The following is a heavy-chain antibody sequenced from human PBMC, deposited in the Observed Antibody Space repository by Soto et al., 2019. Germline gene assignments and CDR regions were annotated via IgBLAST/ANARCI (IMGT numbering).Heavy chain of an antibody. V-gene: IGHV3-48*02. D-gene: IGHD3-16*01. CDR3: ARDRVGLDY. J-gene: IGHJ4*02. CDR1: GFTFSNYN. CDR2: ISTTRTTI. Sequence: EVQLVESGGGLVQPGGSRKLSCDASGFTFSNYNMNWVRQAPGKGLEWLAYISTTRTTIYYADSVKGRFTIARDNVKKSLYLYTNRPRDDDTAVYFCARDRVGLDYWGQGTLVNVSS.